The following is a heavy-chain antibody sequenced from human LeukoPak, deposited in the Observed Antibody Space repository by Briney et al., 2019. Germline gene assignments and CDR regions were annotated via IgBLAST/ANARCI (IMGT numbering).Heavy chain of an antibody. J-gene: IGHJ4*01. CDR1: GFTFSNSA. CDR3: AKGIYSSGWSYFDY. CDR2: LSGSGITT. Sequence: GGSLRLSCAPSGFTFSNSAMSWVRPAPGKGREWVSTLSGSGITTYYADSVKGRFTISRDNSKHTLYLQMNSLRAGDTAVYYCAKGIYSSGWSYFDYCGHGTLVTVSS. D-gene: IGHD6-19*01. V-gene: IGHV3-23*01.